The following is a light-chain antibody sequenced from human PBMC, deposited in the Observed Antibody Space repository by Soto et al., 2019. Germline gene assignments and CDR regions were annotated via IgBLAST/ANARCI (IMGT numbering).Light chain of an antibody. V-gene: IGKV2-30*01. CDR3: QQYNYRPPYT. J-gene: IGKJ2*01. Sequence: DIVLTQSPLYLPVTLGQPASISCRSSQSLLYSDGNTYLNWFQQRPGQSPRRLIHKVSDRDSGVPDRFSGSGSGTDFTLTVSSLQTEDFAVYYCQQYNYRPPYTFGQGTKVDIK. CDR1: QSLLYSDGNTY. CDR2: KVS.